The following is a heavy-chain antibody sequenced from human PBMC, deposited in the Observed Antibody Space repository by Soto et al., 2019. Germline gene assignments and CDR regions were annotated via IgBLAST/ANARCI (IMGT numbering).Heavy chain of an antibody. CDR1: GYTFTCYY. CDR3: ARVSNGDAFDI. V-gene: IGHV1-2*04. Sequence: XSVKVSCKASGYTFTCYYMHWVRQAPGQGLEWMGWINPNSGGTNYAQKFQGWVTMTRDTSISTAYMELSRLRSDDTAVYYCARVSNGDAFDIWGQGTMVTVSS. D-gene: IGHD4-4*01. J-gene: IGHJ3*02. CDR2: INPNSGGT.